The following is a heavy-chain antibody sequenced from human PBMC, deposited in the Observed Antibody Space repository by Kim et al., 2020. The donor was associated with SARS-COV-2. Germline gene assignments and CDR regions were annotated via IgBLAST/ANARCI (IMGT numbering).Heavy chain of an antibody. CDR1: GFTFSSYA. J-gene: IGHJ4*01. D-gene: IGHD3-22*01. CDR3: AREEYYYDSSGYYPFDY. V-gene: IGHV3-30*04. CDR2: ISYDGSNK. Sequence: GGSLRLSCAASGFTFSSYAMHWVRQAPGKGLEWVAVISYDGSNKYYADSVKGRFTISRDNSKNTLYLQMNSLRAEDTAVYYCAREEYYYDSSGYYPFDY.